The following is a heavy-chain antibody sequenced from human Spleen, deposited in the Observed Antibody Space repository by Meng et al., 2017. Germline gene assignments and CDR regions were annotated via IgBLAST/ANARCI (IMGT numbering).Heavy chain of an antibody. Sequence: GQMVESGGDVVKSWGSLRLSCVAAGGIFRNPWMTWVRQAPGKGLEWIGEINHSGSTNYNPSLESRATISVDTSQNNLSLKLSSVTAADSAVYYCARGPTTMAHDFDYWGQGTLVTVSS. CDR2: INHSGST. CDR1: GGIFRNPW. CDR3: ARGPTTMAHDFDY. J-gene: IGHJ4*02. D-gene: IGHD4-11*01. V-gene: IGHV4-4*02.